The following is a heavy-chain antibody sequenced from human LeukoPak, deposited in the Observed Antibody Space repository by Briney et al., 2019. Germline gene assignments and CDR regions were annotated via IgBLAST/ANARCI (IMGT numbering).Heavy chain of an antibody. D-gene: IGHD3/OR15-3a*01. V-gene: IGHV4-59*12. CDR3: ARDADGTDLHYYHMDV. J-gene: IGHJ6*03. Sequence: SETLSLTCTVSGGSMSRYYWSWIRQSPGKGLQWIGEIYHTGNANYNPSLQSRVIISLDRSKNQFSLRLNSVTAADTAVYFCARDADGTDLHYYHMDVWGKGTTVTVSS. CDR1: GGSMSRYY. CDR2: IYHTGNA.